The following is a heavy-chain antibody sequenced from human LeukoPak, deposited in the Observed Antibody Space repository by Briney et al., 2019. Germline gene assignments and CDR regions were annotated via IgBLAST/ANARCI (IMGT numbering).Heavy chain of an antibody. D-gene: IGHD6-13*01. J-gene: IGHJ4*02. Sequence: PSETLSLTCAVYGGSFSDYYWSRIRQPPEKGLEWIGEIHHSGSTNYNPSLKSRVTISVDTSKNQFSLKLSSVTATDTAVYYCAGARGSWYTYWGQGTLVTVSS. CDR2: IHHSGST. V-gene: IGHV4-34*01. CDR1: GGSFSDYY. CDR3: AGARGSWYTY.